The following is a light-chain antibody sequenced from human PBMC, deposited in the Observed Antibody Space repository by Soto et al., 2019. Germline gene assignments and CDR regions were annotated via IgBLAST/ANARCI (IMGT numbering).Light chain of an antibody. CDR2: EVG. J-gene: IGLJ1*01. CDR1: SSDVGGYKF. V-gene: IGLV2-14*01. CDR3: SSYAGSDMFV. Sequence: QSVLTQPASVSGSPGQSITISCTGTSSDVGGYKFVSWYQHHPGKAPKLMIYEVGNRPSGISNRFSGSKSGNTASLTISGLQAEDEADYYCSSYAGSDMFVFGTGTKLTVL.